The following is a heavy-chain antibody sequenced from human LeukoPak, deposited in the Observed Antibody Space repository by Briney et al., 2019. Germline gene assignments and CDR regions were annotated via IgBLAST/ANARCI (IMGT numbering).Heavy chain of an antibody. CDR2: IYHSGST. J-gene: IGHJ3*02. V-gene: IGHV4-30-2*01. CDR3: ARVPKDDAFDI. Sequence: SETLSLTCAVSGGSISSGGYSWSWIRQPPGKGLEWIGYIYHSGSTYYNPSLKSRVIISVDRSKNQFSLKLSSVTAADTAVYYCARVPKDDAFDIWGKGTMVTVSS. CDR1: GGSISSGGYS.